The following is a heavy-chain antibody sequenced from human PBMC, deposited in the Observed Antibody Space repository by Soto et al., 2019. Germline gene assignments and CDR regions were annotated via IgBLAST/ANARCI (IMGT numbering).Heavy chain of an antibody. CDR3: ASGYSGYDVGFDY. CDR2: IYYSGST. V-gene: IGHV4-31*03. CDR1: GGSISSGDYY. D-gene: IGHD5-12*01. Sequence: SSETLSLTCTVSGGSISSGDYYWSWIRHHPGKGLEWIGYIYYSGSTYYNPSLKSRVTISVDTSKNQFSLKLSSVTAADTAVYYCASGYSGYDVGFDYWGQGTLVTVSS. J-gene: IGHJ4*02.